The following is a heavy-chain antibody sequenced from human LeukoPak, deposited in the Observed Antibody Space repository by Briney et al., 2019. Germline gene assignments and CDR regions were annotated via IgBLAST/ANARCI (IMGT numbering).Heavy chain of an antibody. D-gene: IGHD3-9*01. CDR2: MGGSGGST. CDR3: AKDQGLRYFNGMDV. J-gene: IGHJ6*02. V-gene: IGHV3-23*01. CDR1: GFTFSSHA. Sequence: GGSLRLSCAASGFTFSSHAMSWVRQAPGKGLEWVSLMGGSGGSTYYADSTKGRFTISRDNSKNTVYLEMNSLRAEDTAVYYCAKDQGLRYFNGMDVWGQGTTVTVSS.